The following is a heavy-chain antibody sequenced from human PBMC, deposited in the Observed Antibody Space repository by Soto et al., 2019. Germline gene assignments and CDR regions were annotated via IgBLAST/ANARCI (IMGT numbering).Heavy chain of an antibody. D-gene: IGHD3-9*01. J-gene: IGHJ4*01. Sequence: VASVKVSCKASGGTFSSYAFSWVRQAPGQGLEWMGGIIPIFGTANYAQKFQGRVTITADESTSTAYMELSSLRSEDTAVYYCAMFNSDILTGYSLARPLTRRYFDHRG. CDR1: GGTFSSYA. V-gene: IGHV1-69*01. CDR3: AMFNSDILTGYSLARPLTRRYFDH. CDR2: IIPIFGTA.